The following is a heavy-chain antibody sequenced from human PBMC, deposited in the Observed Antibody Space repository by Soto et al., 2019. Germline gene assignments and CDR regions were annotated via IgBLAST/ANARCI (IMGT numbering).Heavy chain of an antibody. CDR1: GGSFSGYY. V-gene: IGHV4-34*01. J-gene: IGHJ4*02. CDR2: INHSGST. Sequence: LSLTCAVYGGSFSGYYWSWIRQPPGKGLEWIGEINHSGSTNYNPSLKSRVTISVDTSKNQFSLKLSSVTAADTAVYYCARGRFRAAAAAPFDYWGQGTLVTVSS. D-gene: IGHD6-13*01. CDR3: ARGRFRAAAAAPFDY.